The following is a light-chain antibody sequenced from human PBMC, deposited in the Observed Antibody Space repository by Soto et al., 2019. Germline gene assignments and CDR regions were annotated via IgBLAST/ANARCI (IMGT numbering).Light chain of an antibody. Sequence: EIVLTQSPGTLSLSPGERATVSCRASQSVSNNYLAWYQQKPGQAPRLLMYGASNRATGIPDRFSGSGSGTDFTLTISRLEPEDFAVYYCQQYGSSGTFGQGTKVDIK. CDR3: QQYGSSGT. V-gene: IGKV3-20*01. J-gene: IGKJ1*01. CDR2: GAS. CDR1: QSVSNNY.